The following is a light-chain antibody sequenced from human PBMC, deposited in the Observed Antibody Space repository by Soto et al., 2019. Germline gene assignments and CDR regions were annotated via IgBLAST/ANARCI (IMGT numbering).Light chain of an antibody. CDR3: TSYTDIKTYV. Sequence: QSVLTQPASVSAPPGQSITISCTGTSNDIGVYDYVSWYQQRPSQAPKVIIYGVSNQPSGVSSRFSGSKSDNTASLTISGLQAEDEGDYYCTSYTDIKTYVFGTGTKVTVL. CDR1: SNDIGVYDY. V-gene: IGLV2-14*01. J-gene: IGLJ1*01. CDR2: GVS.